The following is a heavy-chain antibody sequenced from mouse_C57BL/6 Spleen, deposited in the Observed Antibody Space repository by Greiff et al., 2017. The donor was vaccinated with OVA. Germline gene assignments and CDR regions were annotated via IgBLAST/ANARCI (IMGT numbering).Heavy chain of an antibody. J-gene: IGHJ4*01. D-gene: IGHD2-4*01. CDR2: INPYNGGT. V-gene: IGHV1-19*01. CDR3: AREFGDYEDYAMDY. CDR1: GYTFPDYY. Sequence: EVQLQQSGPVLVKPGASVKMSCKASGYTFPDYYMNWVKQSHGKSLEWIGVINPYNGGTSYNQKFKGKATLTVDKSSSTAYMELNSLTSEDSAVYYCAREFGDYEDYAMDYWGQGTSVTVSS.